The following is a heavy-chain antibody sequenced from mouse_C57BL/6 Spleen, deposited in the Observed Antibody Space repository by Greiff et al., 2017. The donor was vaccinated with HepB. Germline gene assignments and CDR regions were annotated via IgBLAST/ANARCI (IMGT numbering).Heavy chain of an antibody. V-gene: IGHV5-6*01. CDR3: ARLYDGYPYYFDY. CDR2: ISSGGSYT. Sequence: EVMLVESGGDLVKPGGSLKLSCAASGFTFSSYGMSWVRQTPDKRLEWVATISSGGSYTYYPDSVKGRFTISRDNAKNTLYLQMSSLKSEDTAMYYCARLYDGYPYYFDYWGQGTTLTVSS. D-gene: IGHD2-3*01. CDR1: GFTFSSYG. J-gene: IGHJ2*01.